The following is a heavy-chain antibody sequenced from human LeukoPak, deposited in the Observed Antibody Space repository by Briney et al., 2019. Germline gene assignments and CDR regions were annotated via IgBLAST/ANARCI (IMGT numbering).Heavy chain of an antibody. J-gene: IGHJ4*02. V-gene: IGHV4-59*01. Sequence: SETLSLTCAVSGGSITTYYWSWIRQPPGRGLEWIGYIHYSGSTNYNPSLESRVTISVDTSNNQFSLKLDSLTAADTAVYYCARQSGGGYASVDSWGQGTLVTVSS. CDR2: IHYSGST. D-gene: IGHD2-2*01. CDR3: ARQSGGGYASVDS. CDR1: GGSITTYY.